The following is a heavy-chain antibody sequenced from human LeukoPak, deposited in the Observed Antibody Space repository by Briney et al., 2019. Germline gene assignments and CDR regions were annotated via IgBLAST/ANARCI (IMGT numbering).Heavy chain of an antibody. D-gene: IGHD1-26*01. Sequence: GASVKVSCKASGFTFTSSAMQWVRQARGQRLEWIGWIAVGSGNTNYAQKFQERVTITRDMSTSTAYMELSSLRSEDTAVYYCAAVIDSGSYYVADYWGQGTLVTVSS. CDR1: GFTFTSSA. J-gene: IGHJ4*02. CDR3: AAVIDSGSYYVADY. CDR2: IAVGSGNT. V-gene: IGHV1-58*02.